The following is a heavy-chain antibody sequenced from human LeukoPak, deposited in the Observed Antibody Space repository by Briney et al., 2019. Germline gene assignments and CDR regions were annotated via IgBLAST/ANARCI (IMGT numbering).Heavy chain of an antibody. V-gene: IGHV4-30-4*01. CDR1: GGSISSGDYY. CDR2: IYYSGST. CDR3: ARVGCSSGSCYSVPHYGMDV. D-gene: IGHD2-15*01. J-gene: IGHJ6*02. Sequence: PSQTLSLTCTVSGGSISSGDYYWSWIRQPPGKGLEWIGYIYYSGSTYYNPSLKSRVTISVDTSKNQFSLKLSSVTAADTAVYYCARVGCSSGSCYSVPHYGMDVWGQGTTVTVSS.